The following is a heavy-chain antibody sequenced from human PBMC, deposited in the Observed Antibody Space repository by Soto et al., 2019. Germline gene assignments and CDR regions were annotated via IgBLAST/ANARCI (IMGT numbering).Heavy chain of an antibody. V-gene: IGHV3-11*01. J-gene: IGHJ6*02. CDR2: ISSAGSLI. Sequence: GGSLRLSCAASGFTFSDYYMTWIRQAPGKGLEWISFISSAGSLIYYADSVKGRFTISRDNAKNSLYLQMNSLRAEDTAIYYCARDRYDFWSGSEHYGMDVWGQGTTVTVSS. D-gene: IGHD3-3*01. CDR3: ARDRYDFWSGSEHYGMDV. CDR1: GFTFSDYY.